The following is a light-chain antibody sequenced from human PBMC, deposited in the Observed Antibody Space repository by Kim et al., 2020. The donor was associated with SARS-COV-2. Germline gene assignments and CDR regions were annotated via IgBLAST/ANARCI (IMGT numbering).Light chain of an antibody. J-gene: IGKJ1*01. Sequence: IVMTQSPATLSVSPGERATLSCRASQSVSSNLAWYQQKPDQAPRLLIYNTSTRATGVPPRFSGSGSGTEFTLTISSLKSEDFAVYYCQQYNNWPPWTFGQGTKVDIK. CDR1: QSVSSN. CDR2: NTS. CDR3: QQYNNWPPWT. V-gene: IGKV3-15*01.